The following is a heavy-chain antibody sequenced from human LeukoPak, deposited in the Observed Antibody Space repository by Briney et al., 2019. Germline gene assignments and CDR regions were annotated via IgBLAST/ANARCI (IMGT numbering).Heavy chain of an antibody. D-gene: IGHD3-10*01. V-gene: IGHV4-4*07. CDR3: ARDNYGSGSYFDRYYYYYMDV. J-gene: IGHJ6*03. CDR1: GGSISSYY. CDR2: MYTSGST. Sequence: PSETLSLTCTVSGGSISSYYWSWIRQPAGKGLEWIGRMYTSGSTNYNPSLKSRVTMSVDTSKNQFSLKLSSVTAADTAVYYCARDNYGSGSYFDRYYYYYMDVWGRGTTVTVSS.